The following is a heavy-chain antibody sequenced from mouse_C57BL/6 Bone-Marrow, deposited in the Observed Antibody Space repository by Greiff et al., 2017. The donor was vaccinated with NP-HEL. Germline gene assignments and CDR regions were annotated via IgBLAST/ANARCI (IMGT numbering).Heavy chain of an antibody. V-gene: IGHV1-72*01. CDR2: IDPNSGGT. CDR1: GYTFTSYW. Sequence: VQLQQPGAELVKPGASVKLSCKASGYTFTSYWMHWVKQRPGRGVEWIGRIDPNSGGTKYNEKFKSKATLTVDKPSSTAYMQLSSLTSEDSAVYYCARRDSAWFAYWGQGTLVTVSA. CDR3: ARRDSAWFAY. J-gene: IGHJ3*01. D-gene: IGHD3-3*01.